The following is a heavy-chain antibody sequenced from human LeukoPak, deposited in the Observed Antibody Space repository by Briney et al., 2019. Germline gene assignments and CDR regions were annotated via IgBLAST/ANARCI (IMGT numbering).Heavy chain of an antibody. J-gene: IGHJ5*02. CDR1: GFTFSSYW. CDR2: INSDGSST. D-gene: IGHD1/OR15-1a*01. V-gene: IGHV3-74*01. CDR3: ARDPAGTMKVNWFDP. Sequence: PGGSLRLSCAASGFTFSSYWMHWVRQAPGKGLVWVSRINSDGSSTSYADSVKGRFTISRDNAENTLYLQMNSLRAEDTAVYYCARDPAGTMKVNWFDPWAQGPLAPVSS.